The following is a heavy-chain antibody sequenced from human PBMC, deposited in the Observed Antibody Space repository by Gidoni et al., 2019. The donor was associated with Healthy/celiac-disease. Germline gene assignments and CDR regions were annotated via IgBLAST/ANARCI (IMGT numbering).Heavy chain of an antibody. CDR3: ARGEGASRGNPERGHGSGWYYYYYGMDV. CDR2: IIPSFGKA. CDR1: GGTFTRYA. D-gene: IGHD6-19*01. J-gene: IGHJ6*02. Sequence: QVQLVQSGAAVQKPGSSVTVSCKASGGTFTRYAISWVRQAPGQGLEWMGGIIPSFGKANYAQKFQGRVTITADESTSTAYRELSSLRSEDTAVYYCARGEGASRGNPERGHGSGWYYYYYGMDVWGQGTTVTVSS. V-gene: IGHV1-69*01.